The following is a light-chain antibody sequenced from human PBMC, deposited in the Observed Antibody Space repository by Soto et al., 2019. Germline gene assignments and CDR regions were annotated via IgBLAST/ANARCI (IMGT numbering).Light chain of an antibody. J-gene: IGKJ4*01. V-gene: IGKV3-15*01. Sequence: EIVMTQSPATLSESPGERATLSCRASQSVSSNLAWYQQKPGQAPRLLIYGASTRVPGIPARFSGSGSGTEFTLSIPSLQSEDFAVYYCQQYSTWPLTFGGGTKVEI. CDR1: QSVSSN. CDR2: GAS. CDR3: QQYSTWPLT.